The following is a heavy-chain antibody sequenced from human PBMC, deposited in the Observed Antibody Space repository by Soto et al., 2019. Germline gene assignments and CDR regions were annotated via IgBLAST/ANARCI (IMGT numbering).Heavy chain of an antibody. Sequence: GGSLRLSCAASGFTFSSYWMHWVRQAPGKGLVWVSRINSDGSSTSYADSVKGRFTISRDNAKNTLYLQMNSLRAEDTAVYYCARVGATRLGDYYYGMDVWGQGTTVTVSS. J-gene: IGHJ6*02. D-gene: IGHD1-26*01. CDR3: ARVGATRLGDYYYGMDV. CDR1: GFTFSSYW. CDR2: INSDGSST. V-gene: IGHV3-74*01.